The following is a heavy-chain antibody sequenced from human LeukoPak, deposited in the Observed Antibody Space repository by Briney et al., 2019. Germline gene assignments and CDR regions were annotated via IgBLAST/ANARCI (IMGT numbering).Heavy chain of an antibody. CDR3: ALQTYYYDSSGYYTLRSFDY. V-gene: IGHV4-59*11. CDR2: IYYSGST. CDR1: GGSISSHY. D-gene: IGHD3-22*01. Sequence: SETLSLTCTVSGGSISSHYWSWIRQPPGKGLEWIGYIYYSGSTNYNPSLKSRVTISVDTSKNQFSLKLSSVTAADTAVYYCALQTYYYDSSGYYTLRSFDYWVQGTLVTVSS. J-gene: IGHJ4*02.